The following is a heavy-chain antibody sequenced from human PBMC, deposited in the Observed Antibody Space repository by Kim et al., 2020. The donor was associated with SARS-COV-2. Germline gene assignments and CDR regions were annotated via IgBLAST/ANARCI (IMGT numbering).Heavy chain of an antibody. CDR3: ATALYSGYDIYFDN. V-gene: IGHV3-23*01. D-gene: IGHD5-12*01. Sequence: ADSVKGRFTISRDNSKNTLSLQMNSLRAEDTAVYYCATALYSGYDIYFDNWGQGTLVTVSS. J-gene: IGHJ4*02.